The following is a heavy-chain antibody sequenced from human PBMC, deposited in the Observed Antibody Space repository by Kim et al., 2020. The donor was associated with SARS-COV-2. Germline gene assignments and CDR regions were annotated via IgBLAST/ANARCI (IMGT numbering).Heavy chain of an antibody. Sequence: ASVKVSCKASGYTFTSYAMHWVRQAPGQRLEWMGWINAGNGNTKYSQKFQGRVTITRDTSASTAYMELSSLRSEDTAVYYCASGFYYDILTGYPHSYYYYGMDVWGQGTTVTVSS. V-gene: IGHV1-3*01. CDR1: GYTFTSYA. J-gene: IGHJ6*02. D-gene: IGHD3-9*01. CDR3: ASGFYYDILTGYPHSYYYYGMDV. CDR2: INAGNGNT.